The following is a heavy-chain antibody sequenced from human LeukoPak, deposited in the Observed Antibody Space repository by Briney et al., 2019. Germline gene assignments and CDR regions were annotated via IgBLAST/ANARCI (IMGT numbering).Heavy chain of an antibody. CDR2: IYYGGST. CDR3: ARHSEHGSGWSFNWFDP. D-gene: IGHD6-19*01. J-gene: IGHJ5*02. Sequence: PSETLSLTCTVSGGSINSSNYYWGWIRQPPGKGLEWIGYIYYGGSTNYNPSLKSRVTISVDTSKNQFSLKLSSVTAADTAVYYCARHSEHGSGWSFNWFDPWGQGTLVTVSS. CDR1: GGSINSSNYY. V-gene: IGHV4-61*05.